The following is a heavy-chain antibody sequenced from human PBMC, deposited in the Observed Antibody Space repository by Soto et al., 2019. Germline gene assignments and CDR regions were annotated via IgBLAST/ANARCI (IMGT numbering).Heavy chain of an antibody. Sequence: QVQLVESGGGVVQPGRSLRLSCAASGFTFSSYGMHWVRQAPGKGLEWVAVISYDGSNKYYADSVKGRFTISRDNSKNTLYLQMNSLRAEDTAVYYCAKDYYYDRIASGAFDIWGQGTMVTVSS. J-gene: IGHJ3*02. V-gene: IGHV3-30*18. CDR3: AKDYYYDRIASGAFDI. D-gene: IGHD3-22*01. CDR2: ISYDGSNK. CDR1: GFTFSSYG.